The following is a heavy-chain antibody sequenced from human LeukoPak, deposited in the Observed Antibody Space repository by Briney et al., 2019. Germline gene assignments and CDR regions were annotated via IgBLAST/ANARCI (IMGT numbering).Heavy chain of an antibody. V-gene: IGHV4-34*01. Sequence: SETLSLTCAVYGGSFIDYYWSWIRQPPGKGLEWIGEINHGGSTNYNPSLKSRVSISVDTSKNQFSLKLSSVTATDTAVYYCARLSSFSGLDHQRIWGLGTMVTVSS. CDR2: INHGGST. CDR3: ARLSSFSGLDHQRI. D-gene: IGHD2/OR15-2a*01. J-gene: IGHJ3*02. CDR1: GGSFIDYY.